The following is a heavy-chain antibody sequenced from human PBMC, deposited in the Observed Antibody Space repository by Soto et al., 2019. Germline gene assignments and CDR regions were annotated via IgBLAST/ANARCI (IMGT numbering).Heavy chain of an antibody. D-gene: IGHD3-10*01. Sequence: PGESLKISCKGSGYSFTIYWIGWVRQMPGKGLEWMGIIYPGDSDTRYSPSFQGQVTISADKSISTAYLQWSSLKASDTAMYYCARIYFGSGSYYKGDYYYMDVWGKGTTVTVSS. J-gene: IGHJ6*03. CDR2: IYPGDSDT. CDR1: GYSFTIYW. V-gene: IGHV5-51*01. CDR3: ARIYFGSGSYYKGDYYYMDV.